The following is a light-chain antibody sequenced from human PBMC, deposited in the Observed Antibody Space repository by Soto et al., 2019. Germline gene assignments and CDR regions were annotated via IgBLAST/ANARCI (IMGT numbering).Light chain of an antibody. CDR1: SSDVGGYNY. CDR2: DVS. Sequence: QSVLTQPASVSGSPGQSITISCTGTSSDVGGYNYVSWYQQHPGKAPKLMIYDVSNRPSGVSNRFSGSKSGNTASLTISGLQDEDEADYYCISYTSSSTLPYVFGTGTKVTVL. CDR3: ISYTSSSTLPYV. J-gene: IGLJ1*01. V-gene: IGLV2-14*01.